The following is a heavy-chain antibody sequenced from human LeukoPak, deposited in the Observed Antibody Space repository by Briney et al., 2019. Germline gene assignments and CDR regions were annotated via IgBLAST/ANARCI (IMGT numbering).Heavy chain of an antibody. Sequence: GGSLRLSCAASEFTFNSYAMSWVRQAPGKGLEWVSTISGSGVSTYYADSVKGRFTISRDNSKNTLYLQMSSLRAEDTAVYYCAKDQGNTYGLPNYLDYWGQGTPVTVSS. CDR3: AKDQGNTYGLPNYLDY. CDR2: ISGSGVST. J-gene: IGHJ4*02. D-gene: IGHD5-18*01. CDR1: EFTFNSYA. V-gene: IGHV3-23*01.